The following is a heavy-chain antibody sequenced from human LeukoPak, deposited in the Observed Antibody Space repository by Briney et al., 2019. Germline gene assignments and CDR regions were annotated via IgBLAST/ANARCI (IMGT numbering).Heavy chain of an antibody. V-gene: IGHV3-11*01. CDR2: ISGSGTTM. CDR3: GRDFGLTGTKRSFDI. J-gene: IGHJ3*02. D-gene: IGHD1-7*01. Sequence: GGSLRLSCAASGFTFSDYYMGWIRQAPGKGLEWLSYISGSGTTMYYADAVKGRFTISRDHAKNSLDLQMNSLRDEDTAVYYCGRDFGLTGTKRSFDIWGQGTMVNVSS. CDR1: GFTFSDYY.